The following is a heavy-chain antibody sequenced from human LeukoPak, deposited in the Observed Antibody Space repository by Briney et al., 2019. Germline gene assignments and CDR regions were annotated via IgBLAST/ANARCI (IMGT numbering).Heavy chain of an antibody. CDR2: INWSGGST. D-gene: IGHD1-26*01. Sequence: GGSLRLSCAASGFTFDDYGMSWVRQAPGKGLEWVSGINWSGGSTGYADSVKGRFTISRDNAKNSLYLQMNSLRAEDTAVYYCARGGSYLSAFDIWGQGTMVTVSS. CDR3: ARGGSYLSAFDI. CDR1: GFTFDDYG. V-gene: IGHV3-20*04. J-gene: IGHJ3*02.